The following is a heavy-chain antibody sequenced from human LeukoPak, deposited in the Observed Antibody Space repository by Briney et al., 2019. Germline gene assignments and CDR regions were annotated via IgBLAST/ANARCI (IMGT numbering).Heavy chain of an antibody. D-gene: IGHD6-13*01. Sequence: EPGGSLRLSCAAYGFTFSSYEMNWVRQAPGKGLEWVSYISSSGSTIYYADSVKGRFTISRDNAKNSLYLQMHSMRAEDTAVYHCARGGSSWYEYFQHWGQGTLVTVSS. V-gene: IGHV3-48*03. CDR3: ARGGSSWYEYFQH. CDR2: ISSSGSTI. CDR1: GFTFSSYE. J-gene: IGHJ1*01.